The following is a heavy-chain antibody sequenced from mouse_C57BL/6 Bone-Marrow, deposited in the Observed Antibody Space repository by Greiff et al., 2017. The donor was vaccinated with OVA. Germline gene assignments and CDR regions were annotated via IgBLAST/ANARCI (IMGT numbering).Heavy chain of an antibody. CDR1: GYTFTDYE. D-gene: IGHD4-1*01. J-gene: IGHJ3*01. CDR2: IDPETGGT. Sequence: LVESGAELVRPGASVTLSCKASGYTFTDYEMHWVKQTPVHGLEWIGAIDPETGGTAYNQKFKGKAILTADKSSSTAYMELRSLTSEDSAVYYCTKINCAYWGQGTLVTVSA. V-gene: IGHV1-15*01. CDR3: TKINCAY.